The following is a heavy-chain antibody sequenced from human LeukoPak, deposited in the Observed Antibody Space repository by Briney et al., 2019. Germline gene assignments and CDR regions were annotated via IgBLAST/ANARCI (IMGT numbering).Heavy chain of an antibody. V-gene: IGHV3-9*01. CDR1: GFTFDDYA. D-gene: IGHD5-12*01. J-gene: IGHJ3*01. CDR3: TKGGGGPEDGYNHGAFDF. Sequence: GGSLRLSCAASGFTFDDYAMHWVRHAPGKGLEWVSGISWSSGSIGYADSVKGRFTISRDNAKNSLYLQMNSLRAEDTALYYCTKGGGGPEDGYNHGAFDFWGQGTMVTVSS. CDR2: ISWSSGSI.